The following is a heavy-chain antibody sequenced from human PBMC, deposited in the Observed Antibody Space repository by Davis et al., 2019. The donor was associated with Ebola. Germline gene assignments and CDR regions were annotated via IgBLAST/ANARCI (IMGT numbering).Heavy chain of an antibody. Sequence: PGGSLRLSCAASGFTFSSYAMHWVRQAPGKGLEWVAVISYDGSNKYYADSVKGRFTISRDNSKNTLYLQINSLRAEDTAVYYCARDTTRGYYYDSSGYYYWGQGTLVTVSS. V-gene: IGHV3-30-3*01. CDR3: ARDTTRGYYYDSSGYYY. CDR2: ISYDGSNK. D-gene: IGHD3-22*01. CDR1: GFTFSSYA. J-gene: IGHJ4*02.